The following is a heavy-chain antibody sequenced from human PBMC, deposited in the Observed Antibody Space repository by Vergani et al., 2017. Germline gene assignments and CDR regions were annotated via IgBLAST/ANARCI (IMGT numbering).Heavy chain of an antibody. CDR1: GFTFDDYA. J-gene: IGHJ6*02. CDR2: ISWNSGSI. V-gene: IGHV3-9*03. Sequence: EVQLVESGGGLVQPGRSLRLSCAASGFTFDDYAMHWVRQAPGKGLEWVSGISWNSGSIGYADSVKGRFTISRDNAKNSLYLQMNSLRAEDMALYYCAKDLGDYYYYGMDLLGQGTTVNVSS. CDR3: AKDLGDYYYYGMDL.